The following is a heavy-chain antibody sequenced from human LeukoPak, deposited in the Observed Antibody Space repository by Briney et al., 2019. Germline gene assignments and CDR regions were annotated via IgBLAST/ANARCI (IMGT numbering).Heavy chain of an antibody. D-gene: IGHD3-9*01. CDR1: GYTFTSYD. V-gene: IGHV1-8*01. CDR2: MNPNSGNT. J-gene: IGHJ4*02. Sequence: ASVKVSCKASGYTFTSYDINWVRQATGQVLEWMGWMNPNSGNTGYAQKFQGRVTMTRNTSISTAYMELSSLRSEDTAVYYCARVYDILTGYYEFDYWGQGTLVTVSS. CDR3: ARVYDILTGYYEFDY.